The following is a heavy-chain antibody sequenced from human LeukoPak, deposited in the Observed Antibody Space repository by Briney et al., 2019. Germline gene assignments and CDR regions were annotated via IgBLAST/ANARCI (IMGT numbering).Heavy chain of an antibody. CDR3: ARDLWNFYDSSGHYRDFDS. J-gene: IGHJ5*01. CDR2: IGTYEGDT. CDR1: TPR. V-gene: IGHV1-18*01. D-gene: IGHD3-22*01. Sequence: GASVNVSCKATPRISWVRQAPGQGLEWMGWIGTYEGDTYYAQKFQVIVTVTTDTSTSTVYMELRNMRSDETAVYYCARDLWNFYDSSGHYRDFDSWGQGNLVTVSS.